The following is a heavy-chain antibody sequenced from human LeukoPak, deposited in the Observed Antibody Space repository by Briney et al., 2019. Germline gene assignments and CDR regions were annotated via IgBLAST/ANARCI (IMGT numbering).Heavy chain of an antibody. D-gene: IGHD3-16*02. CDR2: INPSGGST. Sequence: APVKVSCKASGYTFTSYAMSWVRQAPGQGLEWMGIINPSGGSTSYAQKFQGRVTMTRDMSTSTVYMELSSLRSEDTAVYYCARVSLLYKDAFDIWGQGTMVTVSS. J-gene: IGHJ3*02. CDR3: ARVSLLYKDAFDI. CDR1: GYTFTSYA. V-gene: IGHV1-46*01.